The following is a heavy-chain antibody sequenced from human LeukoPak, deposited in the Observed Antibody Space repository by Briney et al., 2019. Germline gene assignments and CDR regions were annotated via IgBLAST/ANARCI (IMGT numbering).Heavy chain of an antibody. CDR2: IYTSGST. CDR1: GGSISSYY. D-gene: IGHD6-13*01. J-gene: IGHJ4*02. V-gene: IGHV4-4*07. CDR3: AGGIAAAGKRY. Sequence: SETLPLTCTVSGGSISSYYWSWIRQPAGKGLEWIGRIYTSGSTNYNPSLKSRVTMSVDTSKSQFSLKLSSVTAADTAVYYCAGGIAAAGKRYWGQGTLVTVSS.